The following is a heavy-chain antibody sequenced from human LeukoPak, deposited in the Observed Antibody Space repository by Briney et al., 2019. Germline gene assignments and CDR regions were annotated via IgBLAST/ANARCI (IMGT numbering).Heavy chain of an antibody. CDR2: IYYSGST. CDR3: ARVASSSWSDYYYYMDV. J-gene: IGHJ6*03. D-gene: IGHD6-13*01. Sequence: SETLSLTCTVSGGSISSSSYYWGWIRQPPGKGLEWIGSIYYSGSTYYNPSLKSRVTISVDTSKNQFSLKLSSVTAADTAVYYCARVASSSWSDYYYYMDVWGKGTTVTVSS. V-gene: IGHV4-39*07. CDR1: GGSISSSSYY.